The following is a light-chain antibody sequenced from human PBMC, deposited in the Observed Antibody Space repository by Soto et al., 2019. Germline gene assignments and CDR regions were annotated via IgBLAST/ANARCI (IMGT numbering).Light chain of an antibody. J-gene: IGKJ2*01. CDR2: AAS. CDR3: QQLYTYPYT. Sequence: IQMPQSPSSLSASVGDRFTITFRASQGIRNDLGWYQQKPGKAPKRLIYAASSLQSGVPSRFSGRGSGTDFTLSISSLQPEDFATYYCQQLYTYPYTFGQRTKV. V-gene: IGKV1-17*01. CDR1: QGIRND.